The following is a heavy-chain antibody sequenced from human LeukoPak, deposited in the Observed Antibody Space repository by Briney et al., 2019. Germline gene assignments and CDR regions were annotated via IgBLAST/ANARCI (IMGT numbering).Heavy chain of an antibody. Sequence: SETLSLTCTVSGGSISSYYWSWIRQPPGKGLEWIGYVYSSGSTNYNPSLKSRVTISVDTSKNQFSLKLTSGTAADTAVYYCARAGENWETGYGMDVWGQGTTVTVSS. CDR2: VYSSGST. V-gene: IGHV4-59*01. CDR1: GGSISSYY. D-gene: IGHD7-27*01. J-gene: IGHJ6*02. CDR3: ARAGENWETGYGMDV.